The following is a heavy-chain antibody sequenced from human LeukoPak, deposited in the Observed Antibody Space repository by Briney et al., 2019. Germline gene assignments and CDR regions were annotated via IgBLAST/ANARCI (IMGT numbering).Heavy chain of an antibody. Sequence: GESLKISCKGSGYSFTSYWISWVRQMPGKGLEWMGRIDPSDSYTNYSPSLQGHVTISADKSISTAYLQWSSLKASDTAMYYCARSGYYDILTGYRNHDAFDIWGQGTMVTVSS. D-gene: IGHD3-9*01. CDR2: IDPSDSYT. CDR1: GYSFTSYW. J-gene: IGHJ3*02. V-gene: IGHV5-10-1*01. CDR3: ARSGYYDILTGYRNHDAFDI.